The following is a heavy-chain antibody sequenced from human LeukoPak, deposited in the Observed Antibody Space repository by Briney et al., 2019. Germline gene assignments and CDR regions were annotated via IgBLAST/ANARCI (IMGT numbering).Heavy chain of an antibody. CDR3: ARGSGGYYNWFDP. Sequence: GGSLRLSCAASGFTFSTYAMHWVRQAPGKGLEWVAITSSDGRSKFYADSVKGRFTISGDNSKSTLYLQMNSLRAEDTAVYYCARGSGGYYNWFDPWGQGTLVTVSS. CDR2: TSSDGRSK. V-gene: IGHV3-30*04. D-gene: IGHD3-10*01. J-gene: IGHJ5*02. CDR1: GFTFSTYA.